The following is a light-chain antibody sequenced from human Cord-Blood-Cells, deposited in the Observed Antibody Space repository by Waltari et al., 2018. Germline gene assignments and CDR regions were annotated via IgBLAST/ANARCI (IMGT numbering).Light chain of an antibody. Sequence: QSALTQPPSVSGSPGQSVTISCTGTSSDVCSYNRVSWYQQPPGTAHKLMIYEVSKRPSGFPDRYSMSKSDNTASLTISGLQAEDEADYYCSAYTSSSTYVFGTGTKVTVL. V-gene: IGLV2-18*02. CDR2: EVS. CDR3: SAYTSSSTYV. J-gene: IGLJ1*01. CDR1: SSDVCSYNR.